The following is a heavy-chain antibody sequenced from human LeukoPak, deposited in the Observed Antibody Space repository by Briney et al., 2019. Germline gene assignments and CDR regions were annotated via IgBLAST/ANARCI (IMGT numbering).Heavy chain of an antibody. V-gene: IGHV4-39*01. CDR1: GGSISSSSYY. J-gene: IGHJ4*02. CDR3: ARSPERGNSYFDY. D-gene: IGHD4-23*01. Sequence: PSETLSLTCTVSGGSISSSSYYWGWIRQPPGKGLEWIGSIYYSGSTYYNPSLKSRVTISVDTSKNQFSLKLSSVTAADTAVYYCARSPERGNSYFDYWGQGTLVTVSS. CDR2: IYYSGST.